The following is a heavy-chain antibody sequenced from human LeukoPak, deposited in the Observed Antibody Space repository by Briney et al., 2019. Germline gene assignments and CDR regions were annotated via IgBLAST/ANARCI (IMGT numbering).Heavy chain of an antibody. J-gene: IGHJ6*03. D-gene: IGHD1-26*01. Sequence: GASVKVSCKASGGTFSSYAISWVRQAPGQGLEWMGGIIPILGTANYAQKFQGRVTITADESTSTAYMELSSLRSEDTAVYYCAREELESGDYYYYIDVWGKGTTVTVSS. CDR2: IIPILGTA. CDR3: AREELESGDYYYYIDV. CDR1: GGTFSSYA. V-gene: IGHV1-69*13.